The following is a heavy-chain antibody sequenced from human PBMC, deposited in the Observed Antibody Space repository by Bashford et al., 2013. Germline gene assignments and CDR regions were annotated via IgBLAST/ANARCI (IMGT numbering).Heavy chain of an antibody. CDR1: GGTFSSYA. CDR2: IIPIFGTA. CDR3: ARGPFSGGRDGYNYRAQAIDY. V-gene: IGHV1-69*13. D-gene: IGHD5-24*01. J-gene: IGHJ4*02. Sequence: SVKVSCKASGGTFSSYAISWVRQAPGQGLEWMGGIIPIFGTANYAQKFQGRVTITADESTSTAYMELSSLRSEDTAVYYCARGPFSGGRDGYNYRAQAIDYWGQGTLVTVSS.